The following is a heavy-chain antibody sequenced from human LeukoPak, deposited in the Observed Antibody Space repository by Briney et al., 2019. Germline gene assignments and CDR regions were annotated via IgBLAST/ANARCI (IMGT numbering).Heavy chain of an antibody. CDR1: GFSFSSYG. CDR2: IRFDGSNY. J-gene: IGHJ4*02. D-gene: IGHD5-18*01. V-gene: IGHV3-30*02. Sequence: GGSLRLSCAASGFSFSSYGMHWVRQAPGKGLEWVAFIRFDGSNYYYADSVKGRFTISRDNSKNTLYLQMNGLRNEDTAVYFCAKDLSGGYHSYYFDFWGQGTPITVSS. CDR3: AKDLSGGYHSYYFDF.